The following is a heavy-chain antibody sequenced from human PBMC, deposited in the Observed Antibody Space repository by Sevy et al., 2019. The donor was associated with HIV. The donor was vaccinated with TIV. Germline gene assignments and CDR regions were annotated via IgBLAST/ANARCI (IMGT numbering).Heavy chain of an antibody. CDR3: ARAGGWGNINHSNQILDI. CDR2: IDQDGSDK. D-gene: IGHD3-16*01. V-gene: IGHV3-7*01. J-gene: IGHJ3*02. Sequence: GGSLRLSCAASEFIFTGYWMNWVRQAPGKGLEWVANIDQDGSDKRYVDSVRGRFTISRDNANNFLYLQMSSLRADDTAVYYCARAGGWGNINHSNQILDIWGNRTKVTVSS. CDR1: EFIFTGYW.